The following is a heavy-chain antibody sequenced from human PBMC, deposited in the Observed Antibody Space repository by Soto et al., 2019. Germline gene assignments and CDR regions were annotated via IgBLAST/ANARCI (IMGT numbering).Heavy chain of an antibody. V-gene: IGHV4-39*01. Sequence: SETLSLTCTVSGGSISSSSYYWGWIRQPPGKGLEWIGSIYYSGSTYYNPSLKSRATISVDTSKNQFSLKLSSMTAADTAVYYCARQAGTGTTYFFYYWGQGTLVTVSS. J-gene: IGHJ4*02. CDR2: IYYSGST. CDR1: GGSISSSSYY. D-gene: IGHD1-7*01. CDR3: ARQAGTGTTYFFYY.